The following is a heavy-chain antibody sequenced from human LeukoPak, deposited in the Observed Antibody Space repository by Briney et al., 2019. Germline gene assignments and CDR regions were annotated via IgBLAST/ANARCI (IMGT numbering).Heavy chain of an antibody. V-gene: IGHV1-69*05. CDR1: GGTFSSYA. CDR2: IIPIFGTA. J-gene: IGHJ6*03. Sequence: SVKVSCKXSGGTFSSYAISWVRQAPGQGLEWMGRIIPIFGTANYSQKFQGRVTITTDESTSTAYMELSSLRSEDTAVYYCARVRDYYDSRMYYYYYMDVWGKGTTVTVSS. D-gene: IGHD3-22*01. CDR3: ARVRDYYDSRMYYYYYMDV.